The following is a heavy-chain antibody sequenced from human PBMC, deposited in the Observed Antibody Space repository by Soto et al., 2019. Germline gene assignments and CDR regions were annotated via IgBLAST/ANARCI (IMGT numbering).Heavy chain of an antibody. CDR2: IKSKTDGGTT. J-gene: IGHJ1*01. CDR3: TTWGLGYCSSTSCYQVY. CDR1: GFTLSNAW. Sequence: GGSLRLSCAASGFTLSNAWMSWVRQAPGKGLEWVGRIKSKTDGGTTDYAAPVKGRFTISRDDSKNTLYLQMNSLKTEDTAVYYCTTWGLGYCSSTSCYQVYWGQRTLVTVSS. D-gene: IGHD2-2*01. V-gene: IGHV3-15*01.